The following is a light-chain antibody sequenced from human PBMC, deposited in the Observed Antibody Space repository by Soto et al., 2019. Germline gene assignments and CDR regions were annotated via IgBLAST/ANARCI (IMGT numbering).Light chain of an antibody. J-gene: IGKJ4*01. CDR2: HAS. Sequence: VLTQSPATLSLSPGEGASLSCRASQTVNNLAWYQHKPGQAPRLLIYHASTRATAIPARFRGSGAGTDFTLTISSLEPEDVAVYYCQQYSSWLRSFGGGTKVEIK. CDR1: QTVNN. V-gene: IGKV3-11*01. CDR3: QQYSSWLRS.